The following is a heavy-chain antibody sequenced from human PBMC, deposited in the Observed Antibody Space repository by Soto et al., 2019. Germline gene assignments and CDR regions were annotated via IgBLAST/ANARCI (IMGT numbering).Heavy chain of an antibody. Sequence: PGGSLRLSCVASGFTFSGHTINWVRQAPGKGLEWVSSVSRSSSYIYYADSVKGRFTVSRDDAEKSLYLQMNSLRAEDTAIYYCARCMGFDGSGYAFFDSWGQGTQVTVSS. D-gene: IGHD3-10*01. CDR2: VSRSSSYI. CDR1: GFTFSGHT. V-gene: IGHV3-21*01. J-gene: IGHJ4*02. CDR3: ARCMGFDGSGYAFFDS.